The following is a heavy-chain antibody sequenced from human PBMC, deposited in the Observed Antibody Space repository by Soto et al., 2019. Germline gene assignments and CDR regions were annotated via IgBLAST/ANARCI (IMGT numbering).Heavy chain of an antibody. CDR2: IQSGGST. CDR1: GFTVSSKY. CDR3: TRDDVHCSGGRCYGVHMDV. Sequence: EVQLVESGGGLVQPGGSLRLSCAASGFTVSSKYMSWVRQAPGKGLEWVSLIQSGGSTYYAGSVKGRFTISRDNSENTLFLQMNSLRVEDTAVYYWTRDDVHCSGGRCYGVHMDVWGKGTTVTVS. V-gene: IGHV3-66*01. D-gene: IGHD2-15*01. J-gene: IGHJ6*03.